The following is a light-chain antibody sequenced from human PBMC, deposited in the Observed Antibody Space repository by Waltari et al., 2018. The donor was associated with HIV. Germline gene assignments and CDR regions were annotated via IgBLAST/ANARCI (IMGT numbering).Light chain of an antibody. J-gene: IGLJ2*01. V-gene: IGLV2-14*02. CDR3: QSYDSSLSVV. CDR1: SSDVGSYNL. Sequence: QSALTQPASVSGSPGQSITISCTGTSSDVGSYNLVSWYQQHPGKAPKLMIYEVSKRPSGVSNRFSGSKSGTSASLAITGLQAEDEADYYCQSYDSSLSVVFGGGTKLTVL. CDR2: EVS.